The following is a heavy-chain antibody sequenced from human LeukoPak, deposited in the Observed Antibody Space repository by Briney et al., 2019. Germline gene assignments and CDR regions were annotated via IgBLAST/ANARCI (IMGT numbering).Heavy chain of an antibody. CDR1: GGSISSSSYY. D-gene: IGHD3-3*01. Sequence: SETLSLTCTVSGGSISSSSYYWGWIRQPPGKGLEWIGSIYYSGSTYYNPSLKSRVTISVDTSKNQFSLKLSSVTAADTAVYYCARVRGYDFWSGYSSGFDYWGQGTLVTVSS. CDR3: ARVRGYDFWSGYSSGFDY. J-gene: IGHJ4*02. V-gene: IGHV4-39*01. CDR2: IYYSGST.